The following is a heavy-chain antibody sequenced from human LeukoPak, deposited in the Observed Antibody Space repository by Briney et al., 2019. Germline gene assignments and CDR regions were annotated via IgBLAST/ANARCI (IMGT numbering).Heavy chain of an antibody. CDR2: IRKDGSET. J-gene: IGHJ3*02. D-gene: IGHD1-26*01. V-gene: IGHV3-7*01. Sequence: GGSLRLSCAASRLILSSNYVRWVRQAPRRGLEWVANIRKDGSETNYVDSVKGRFTITGDNAKNSLYLQMNSLRADDTALYYCARHWEGVESDAFDIWGQGTMVTVSS. CDR3: ARHWEGVESDAFDI. CDR1: RLILSSNY.